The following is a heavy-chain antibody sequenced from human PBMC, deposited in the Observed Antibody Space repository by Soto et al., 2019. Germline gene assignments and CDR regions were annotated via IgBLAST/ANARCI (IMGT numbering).Heavy chain of an antibody. V-gene: IGHV4-39*01. J-gene: IGHJ6*03. Sequence: QLQLQESGPGLVKPSETLSLTCTVSGGSISSSTSYWGWIRQPPGKGLEWIGSINYSGSTYYSPSLESRVTISADTSKNQVSLKLSSVTAADTAVYYCSRPVNYYYYYMDVWGKGTMVTVSS. CDR3: SRPVNYYYYYMDV. CDR1: GGSISSSTSY. CDR2: INYSGST.